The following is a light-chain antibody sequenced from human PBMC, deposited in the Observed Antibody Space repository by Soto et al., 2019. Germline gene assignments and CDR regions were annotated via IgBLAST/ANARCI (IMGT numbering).Light chain of an antibody. Sequence: DIVMTQSPATLSVSPGSRATLSCRASQSVSSNLAWYQQKPGQAPSLLIYGAYTRATGTQARFSGSGSGTEFTLTISSMQSEDFAVYYCQQYIRWPLTFGGGTKVDI. CDR2: GAY. J-gene: IGKJ4*01. V-gene: IGKV3-15*01. CDR3: QQYIRWPLT. CDR1: QSVSSN.